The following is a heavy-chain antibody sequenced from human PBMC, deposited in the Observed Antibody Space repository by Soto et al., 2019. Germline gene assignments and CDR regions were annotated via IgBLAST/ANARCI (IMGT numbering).Heavy chain of an antibody. D-gene: IGHD2-2*01. CDR3: AHCSSTSCYEIDY. V-gene: IGHV3-30*03. J-gene: IGHJ4*02. Sequence: QVQLVESGGGVVQPGRSLRLSCAASGFTFSSYGMHWVRQAPGKGLEWVAVISYDGSNKYYADSVKGRFTISRDNSKNTLYLQMNSLRAEDTAVYHCAHCSSTSCYEIDYWGQGTLATVS. CDR2: ISYDGSNK. CDR1: GFTFSSYG.